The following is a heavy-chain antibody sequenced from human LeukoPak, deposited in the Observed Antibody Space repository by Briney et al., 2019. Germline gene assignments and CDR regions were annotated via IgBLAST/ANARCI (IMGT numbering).Heavy chain of an antibody. V-gene: IGHV3-23*01. CDR3: AKAEQQEVFSP. CDR1: GFTFSSYA. CDR2: LSGGGGSI. D-gene: IGHD6-13*01. J-gene: IGHJ5*02. Sequence: GGSLRLSCAASGFTFSSYAMSWVRQAPGKGLEWVSTLSGGGGSIYYADSVKGRFTISRDNSKNTLYLQMNSLRAEDTAVYYCAKAEQQEVFSPWGQGTLVTVSS.